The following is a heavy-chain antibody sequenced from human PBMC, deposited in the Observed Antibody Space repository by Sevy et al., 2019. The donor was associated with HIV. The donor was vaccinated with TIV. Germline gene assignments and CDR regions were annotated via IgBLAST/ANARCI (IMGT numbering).Heavy chain of an antibody. V-gene: IGHV3-33*01. CDR1: QFNFDTYA. J-gene: IGHJ4*02. D-gene: IGHD3-10*01. CDR3: ATNMVHAGAYDSYFNF. Sequence: GSLRLSCVASQFNFDTYAIHWVRQAPGKRLEWVAMIWYDGSSKDYAESVKGRFAISRDNSQNTAFLQMNSLRAEDTGVYYCATNMVHAGAYDSYFNFWGQGSLVTVSS. CDR2: IWYDGSSK.